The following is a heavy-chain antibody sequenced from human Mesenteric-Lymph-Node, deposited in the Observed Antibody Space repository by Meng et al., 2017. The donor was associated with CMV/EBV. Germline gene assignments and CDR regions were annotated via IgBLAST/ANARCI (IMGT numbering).Heavy chain of an antibody. Sequence: KGSGYGFTNYWIDWVRKMPGKGLEWMGRIYTGDSATTYSPAFQGQVTISADKSISTAYLQWSSLKASDTAMYYCTLNLIGAATGMDVWGQGTTVTVSS. V-gene: IGHV5-51*01. D-gene: IGHD6-13*01. J-gene: IGHJ6*02. CDR2: IYTGDSAT. CDR3: TLNLIGAATGMDV. CDR1: GYGFTNYW.